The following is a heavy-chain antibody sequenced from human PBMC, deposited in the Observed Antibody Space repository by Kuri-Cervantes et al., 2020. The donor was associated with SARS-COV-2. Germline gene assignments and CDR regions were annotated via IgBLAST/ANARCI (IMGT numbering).Heavy chain of an antibody. J-gene: IGHJ4*02. CDR3: AKELLDFWSGSFDY. D-gene: IGHD3-3*01. V-gene: IGHV3-30*02. CDR2: IRYDGSNK. Sequence: GGSLRLSCAASGFNFDDHGMSWVRQAPGKGLEWVAFIRYDGSNKYYADSVKGRFTISRDNSKNTLYLQMNSLRAEDTAVYYCAKELLDFWSGSFDYWGQGTLVTVSS. CDR1: GFNFDDHG.